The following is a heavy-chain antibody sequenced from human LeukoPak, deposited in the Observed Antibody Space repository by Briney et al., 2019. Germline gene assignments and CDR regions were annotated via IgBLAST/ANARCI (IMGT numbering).Heavy chain of an antibody. D-gene: IGHD3-10*01. V-gene: IGHV3-30*01. CDR3: ARGGSGSYYYYFYYMDV. J-gene: IGHJ6*03. CDR2: ISYDGSNN. Sequence: GGSLRLSCAASGFTFSSHAMHWVRQAPGKGLEWEAIISYDGSNNYYADSVKGRFTISRDNSKNTLYLQMNSLRAEDTAVYYCARGGSGSYYYYFYYMDVWGKGTTVTVSS. CDR1: GFTFSSHA.